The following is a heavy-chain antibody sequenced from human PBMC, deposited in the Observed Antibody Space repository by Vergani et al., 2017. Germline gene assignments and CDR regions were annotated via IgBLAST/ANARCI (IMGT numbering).Heavy chain of an antibody. CDR3: AREGFYDNSRRTDRPPSAYGIGV. D-gene: IGHD3-22*01. Sequence: QSQLGQSGDEVKKPGASVNLPCKTSGYSFFNHGISWVRQAPGQGLEWLGLVSPYNGNTNYGPKIQGRVTMTTDTSTSTAYMQLKSLTFDDTAVYYCAREGFYDNSRRTDRPPSAYGIGVWGQGTKVTVAS. CDR1: GYSFFNHG. CDR2: VSPYNGNT. J-gene: IGHJ6*02. V-gene: IGHV1-18*01.